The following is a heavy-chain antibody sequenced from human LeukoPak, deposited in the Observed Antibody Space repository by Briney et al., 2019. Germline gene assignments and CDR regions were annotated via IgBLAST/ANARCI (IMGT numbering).Heavy chain of an antibody. CDR3: ATHYGVAANYFDY. V-gene: IGHV3-23*01. CDR2: ISGSGGST. J-gene: IGHJ4*02. D-gene: IGHD6-13*01. Sequence: PGGSLRLSCAASGFTFSSYAMSWVRQAPGKGLEWFSAISGSGGSTYYADSVKGRFTISRDNSKNTLYLQMNSLRAEDTAVYYCATHYGVAANYFDYWGQGTLVTVSS. CDR1: GFTFSSYA.